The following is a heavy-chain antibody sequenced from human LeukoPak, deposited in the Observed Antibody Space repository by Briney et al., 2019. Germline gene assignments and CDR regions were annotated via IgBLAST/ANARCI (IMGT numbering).Heavy chain of an antibody. CDR1: GFSFGSHW. J-gene: IGHJ4*02. CDR3: TRDGSGSRIPFDY. V-gene: IGHV3-74*01. D-gene: IGHD1-26*01. Sequence: TGGSLRLSCAASGFSFGSHWMHWVRQAPGKGLVRVARIESDASNTRYADSVKGRFTISRDNANKTLYLQMNSLRAEDTAVYYCTRDGSGSRIPFDYWGQGTLVTVSS. CDR2: IESDASNT.